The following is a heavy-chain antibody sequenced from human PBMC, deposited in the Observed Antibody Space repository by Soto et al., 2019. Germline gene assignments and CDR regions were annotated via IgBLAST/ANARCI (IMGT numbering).Heavy chain of an antibody. CDR1: GYTFTSYD. V-gene: IGHV1-8*01. D-gene: IGHD3-3*01. Sequence: GASVKVSCKASGYTFTSYDISWVRQATGQGLEWMGWMNPNSGNTGYAQKFQGRVTMTRNTSISTAYMELSSLRSEDTAVYYCARGLVAGWPYYDFWSGLRSWFDPWGQGTLVTVSS. CDR3: ARGLVAGWPYYDFWSGLRSWFDP. CDR2: MNPNSGNT. J-gene: IGHJ5*02.